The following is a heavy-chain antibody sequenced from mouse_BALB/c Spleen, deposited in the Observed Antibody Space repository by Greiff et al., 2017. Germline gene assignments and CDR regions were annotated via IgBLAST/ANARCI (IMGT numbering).Heavy chain of an antibody. Sequence: VQLQQSGAELVKPGASVKLSCKASGYTFTSYWMHWVKQRPGQGLEWIGEINPSNGRTNYNEKFKSKATLTVDKSSSTAYMQLSSLTSEDSAVYYCARSTTVGAMDYWGQGTSVTVSS. CDR2: INPSNGRT. J-gene: IGHJ4*01. D-gene: IGHD1-1*01. V-gene: IGHV1S81*02. CDR3: ARSTTVGAMDY. CDR1: GYTFTSYW.